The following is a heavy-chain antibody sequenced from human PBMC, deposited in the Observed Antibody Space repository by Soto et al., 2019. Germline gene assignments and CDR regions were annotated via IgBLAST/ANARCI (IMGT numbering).Heavy chain of an antibody. D-gene: IGHD3-22*01. CDR3: ARRPLGYYDSSGYSYAFDI. Sequence: GGSLRLSCAASGFTFSSYWMSWVRQAPGKXLEWVANIKQDGSEKYYVDSVKGRFTISRDNAKNSLYLQMNSLRAEDTAVYYCARRPLGYYDSSGYSYAFDIWGQGTMVTV. V-gene: IGHV3-7*03. CDR1: GFTFSSYW. J-gene: IGHJ3*02. CDR2: IKQDGSEK.